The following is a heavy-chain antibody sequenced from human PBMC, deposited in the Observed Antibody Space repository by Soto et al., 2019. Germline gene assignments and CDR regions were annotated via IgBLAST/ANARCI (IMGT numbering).Heavy chain of an antibody. V-gene: IGHV5-10-1*01. CDR1: GYSFTSYW. Sequence: PGESLKISCKGSGYSFTSYWISWVRQMPGKGLEWMGRIDPSDSYTNYSPSFQGHVTISADKSISTAYLQWSSLKASDTAMYYCAIGDFWSGYTGPIGMDVWGQGTTVTVSS. J-gene: IGHJ6*02. CDR2: IDPSDSYT. CDR3: AIGDFWSGYTGPIGMDV. D-gene: IGHD3-3*01.